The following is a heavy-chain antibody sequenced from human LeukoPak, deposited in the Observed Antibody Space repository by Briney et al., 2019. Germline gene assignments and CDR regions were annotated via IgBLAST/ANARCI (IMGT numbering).Heavy chain of an antibody. CDR3: ARVEGGNIVLMVYASYYFDY. Sequence: ASVKVSCKASGYTFTSYGISWVRQAPGQGLEWMGWISAYNGNTNYAQKLQGRVTMTTDTSTSTAYMELRSLGSDDTAVYYCARVEGGNIVLMVYASYYFDYWGQGTLVTVSS. V-gene: IGHV1-18*01. CDR1: GYTFTSYG. J-gene: IGHJ4*02. CDR2: ISAYNGNT. D-gene: IGHD2-8*01.